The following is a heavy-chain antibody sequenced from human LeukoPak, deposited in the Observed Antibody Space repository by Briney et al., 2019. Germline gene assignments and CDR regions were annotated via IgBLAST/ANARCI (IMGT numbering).Heavy chain of an antibody. Sequence: GGSLRLSCAASGFTVSSNYMSWVRQAPGKGLEWVSVIYSGGSTYYADSVKGRFTISRDNSKNTLYLQMNSLRAEDTAVYYCAKMAPYSSSWLYYYYMDVWGKGTTVTVSS. CDR1: GFTVSSNY. V-gene: IGHV3-66*01. J-gene: IGHJ6*03. CDR2: IYSGGST. D-gene: IGHD6-13*01. CDR3: AKMAPYSSSWLYYYYMDV.